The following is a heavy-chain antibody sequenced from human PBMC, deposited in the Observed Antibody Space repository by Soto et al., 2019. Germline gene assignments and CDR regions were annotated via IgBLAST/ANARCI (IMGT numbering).Heavy chain of an antibody. CDR2: IIPIFGTA. CDR3: ARSVYYYGSGSYYNFDY. V-gene: IGHV1-69*01. D-gene: IGHD3-10*01. J-gene: IGHJ4*02. Sequence: QVQLVQSGAEVKKPGSSVKVSCKASGGTFSSYAISWVRQAPGQGLEWMGGIIPIFGTANYAQKFQGRVTITADESTSTAYMELSSLRSQDTAVYYCARSVYYYGSGSYYNFDYWGQGTLATVSS. CDR1: GGTFSSYA.